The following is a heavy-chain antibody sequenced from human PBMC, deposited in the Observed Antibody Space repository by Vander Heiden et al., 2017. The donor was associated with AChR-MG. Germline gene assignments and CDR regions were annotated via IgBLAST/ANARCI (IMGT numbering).Heavy chain of an antibody. CDR3: AKVVMTRWYDDL. Sequence: EVQLLESGGGLVQPGGSLRLSCTASGFTFSNYAMSWVRQAPGKGLEWVSAISATGGNTYYADSVKGRFTISRDNSRNTLYVQMNSLRAEDTARYYCAKVVMTRWYDDLWGRGTLVTVSS. CDR2: ISATGGNT. D-gene: IGHD2-21*01. V-gene: IGHV3-23*01. CDR1: GFTFSNYA. J-gene: IGHJ2*01.